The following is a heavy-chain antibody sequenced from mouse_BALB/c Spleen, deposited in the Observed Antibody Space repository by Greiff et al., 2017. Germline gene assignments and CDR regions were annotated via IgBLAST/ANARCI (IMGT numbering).Heavy chain of an antibody. V-gene: IGHV1-54*03. D-gene: IGHD2-3*01. CDR1: GYAFTNYL. J-gene: IGHJ3*01. CDR3: ARSDGYYPFAY. CDR2: INPGSGGT. Sequence: VQLVESGAELVRPGTSVKVSCKASGYAFTNYLIEWVKQRPGQGLEWIGVINPGSGGTNYNEKFKGKATLTADKSSSTAYMQLSSLTSDDSAVYFCARSDGYYPFAYWGQGTLVTVSA.